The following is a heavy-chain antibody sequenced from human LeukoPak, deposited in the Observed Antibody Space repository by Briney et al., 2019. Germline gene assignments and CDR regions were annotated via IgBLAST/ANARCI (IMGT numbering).Heavy chain of an antibody. J-gene: IGHJ6*02. D-gene: IGHD3-22*01. V-gene: IGHV3-33*01. CDR2: IWYDGSNK. CDR3: ARGMYYYDSSGPYGMDV. Sequence: PGGSLRLSCAASRFTFSSYGMHWVRQAPGKGLEWVAVIWYDGSNKYYADSVKGRFTISRDNSKNTLYLQMNSLRAEDTAVYYCARGMYYYDSSGPYGMDVWGQGTTVTVSS. CDR1: RFTFSSYG.